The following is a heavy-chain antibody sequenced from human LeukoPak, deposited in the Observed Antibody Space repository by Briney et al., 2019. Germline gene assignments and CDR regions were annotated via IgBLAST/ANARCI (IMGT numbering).Heavy chain of an antibody. J-gene: IGHJ4*02. CDR3: ASGFNVDTAMVQ. Sequence: EPSETLSLTCTVSGGSISSSSYYWGWIRQPPGKGLEWIGSIYYSGSTYYNPSLKSRVTISVDTSKNQFSLKLSSVTAADTAVYYCASGFNVDTAMVQWGQGTLVTVSS. CDR2: IYYSGST. CDR1: GGSISSSSYY. V-gene: IGHV4-39*01. D-gene: IGHD5-18*01.